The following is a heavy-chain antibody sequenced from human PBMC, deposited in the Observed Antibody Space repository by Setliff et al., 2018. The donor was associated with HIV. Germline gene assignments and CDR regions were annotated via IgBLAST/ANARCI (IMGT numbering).Heavy chain of an antibody. CDR2: IHTSGST. Sequence: PSETLSLTCTVSGGFISSGSYYWGWIRQPAGKGLEWIGRIHTSGSTNYNPSLKSRVTISVDTSKNQFSLNLSFVTAADTAIYYCARDWGYIAATPDYWGQGTRVTVSS. D-gene: IGHD5-12*01. J-gene: IGHJ4*02. CDR1: GGFISSGSYY. CDR3: ARDWGYIAATPDY. V-gene: IGHV4-61*02.